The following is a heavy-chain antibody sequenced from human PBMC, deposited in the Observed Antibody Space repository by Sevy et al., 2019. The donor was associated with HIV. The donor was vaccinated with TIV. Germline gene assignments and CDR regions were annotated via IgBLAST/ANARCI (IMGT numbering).Heavy chain of an antibody. Sequence: ASVKVSCKASGYSFTGNFIHWVRQAPGQGPEWMGWINPNNGGTNFARRFQGRVTMTSDTSITTAYMELSSLKPDDTAIYYCAREFGGRLAPYFDYWGQGSLVTVSS. CDR3: AREFGGRLAPYFDY. D-gene: IGHD1-26*01. CDR1: GYSFTGNF. CDR2: INPNNGGT. V-gene: IGHV1-2*02. J-gene: IGHJ4*02.